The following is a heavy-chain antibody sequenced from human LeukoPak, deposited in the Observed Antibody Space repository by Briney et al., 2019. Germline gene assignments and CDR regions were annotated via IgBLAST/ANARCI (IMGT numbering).Heavy chain of an antibody. CDR2: IIPIFGTA. J-gene: IGHJ4*02. CDR3: ARGQSMGQWLLRFDY. D-gene: IGHD6-19*01. V-gene: IGHV1-69*13. Sequence: GASVKVSCKASGGTFSSYAISWVRQAPGQGLEWMGGIIPIFGTANYAQKFQGRVTITADDSTSTAYMELSSLRSEDTAVYYCARGQSMGQWLLRFDYWGQGTLVTVSS. CDR1: GGTFSSYA.